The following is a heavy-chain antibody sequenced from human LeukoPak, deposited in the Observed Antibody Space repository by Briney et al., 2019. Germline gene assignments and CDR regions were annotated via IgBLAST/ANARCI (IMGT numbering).Heavy chain of an antibody. V-gene: IGHV4-31*03. D-gene: IGHD3-22*01. CDR3: ARADYYDSSGHYGEDY. CDR2: IYYSGST. CDR1: GGSISSGGYY. J-gene: IGHJ4*02. Sequence: PSETLSLTCTVSGGSISSGGYYWSWIRQHPGKGLEWIGYIYYSGSTYYNPSLKSRVTISVDTSKNQFSLKLSSVTAADTAVYYCARADYYDSSGHYGEDYWGQGTLVTVSS.